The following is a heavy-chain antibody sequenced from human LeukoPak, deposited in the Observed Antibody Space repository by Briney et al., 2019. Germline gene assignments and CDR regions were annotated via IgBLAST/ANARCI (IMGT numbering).Heavy chain of an antibody. D-gene: IGHD3-10*01. Sequence: SESLSLTCTVSGGSISNHYWSWIRQPPGRGLEWIGYFSDSGNTIYNPSLKSRVTILGDTSKNQFSLKLSSVTAADTAVYYCARHATGSYSVPWLDPWGQGTLVTVST. V-gene: IGHV4-59*08. CDR1: GGSISNHY. J-gene: IGHJ5*02. CDR2: FSDSGNT. CDR3: ARHATGSYSVPWLDP.